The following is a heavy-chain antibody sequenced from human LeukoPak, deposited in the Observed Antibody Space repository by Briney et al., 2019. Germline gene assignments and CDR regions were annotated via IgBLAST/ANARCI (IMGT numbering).Heavy chain of an antibody. CDR2: ISWNSGTI. J-gene: IGHJ3*02. CDR1: GFTFDDYV. V-gene: IGHV3-9*01. Sequence: GGSLRLSCAASGFTFDDYVVNWVRQAPGKGLEWVSGISWNSGTIGYADSVKGRFTISRDNAKNSLYLQMNSLRAEDTALYYCVKGAAYHLGDAFDIWGQGTMVTVSS. D-gene: IGHD2-15*01. CDR3: VKGAAYHLGDAFDI.